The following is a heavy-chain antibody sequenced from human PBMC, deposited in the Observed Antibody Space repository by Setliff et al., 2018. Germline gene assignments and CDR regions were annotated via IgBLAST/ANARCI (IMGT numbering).Heavy chain of an antibody. CDR3: ARRDSTGYYGYSFDF. Sequence: SETLSLTCSVSGASITSGGFYWTWIRQPAGKGLEWIGHISPSGSTTYNPSVKSRVTISLDTSKNHFSLKLDSVTAADTALYYCARRDSTGYYGYSFDFWGQGTLVTVSS. CDR2: ISPSGST. J-gene: IGHJ4*02. D-gene: IGHD3-22*01. V-gene: IGHV4-61*09. CDR1: GASITSGGFY.